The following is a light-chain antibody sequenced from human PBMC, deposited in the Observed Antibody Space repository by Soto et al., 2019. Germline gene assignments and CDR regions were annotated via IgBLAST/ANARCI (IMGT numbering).Light chain of an antibody. CDR3: QQTNSFHLT. CDR1: QGISSL. CDR2: AAS. V-gene: IGKV1-12*01. Sequence: DIQMTQSPSSVSAAVGDRVTITCRASQGISSLLAWYQQKPGKAPKLLIYAASSLQSEVPSRFSGSGSGTDIALTISSMQREDFATYYCQQTNSFHLTFGVGTNVEIK. J-gene: IGKJ4*01.